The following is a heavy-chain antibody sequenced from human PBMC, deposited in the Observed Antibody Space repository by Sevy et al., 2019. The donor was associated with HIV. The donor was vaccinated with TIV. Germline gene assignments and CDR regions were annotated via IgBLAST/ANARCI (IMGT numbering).Heavy chain of an antibody. CDR1: GFTFSTYA. CDR2: ISYDGSNT. Sequence: GGSLRLSCAASGFTFSTYAMHWVRQAPGKGLEWVAVISYDGSNTYYEDSVKGRFTISRDSFKNTLYLQMNSLRAEDTAVYFCARDGGYDSRGYDLSNYWGQGTLVTVSS. CDR3: ARDGGYDSRGYDLSNY. J-gene: IGHJ4*02. V-gene: IGHV3-30*04. D-gene: IGHD3-22*01.